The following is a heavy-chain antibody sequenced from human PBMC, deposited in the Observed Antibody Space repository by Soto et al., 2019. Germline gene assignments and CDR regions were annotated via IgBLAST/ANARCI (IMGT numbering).Heavy chain of an antibody. CDR2: IYYSGST. CDR1: GGSISSYY. Sequence: SETLSLTCTVSGGSISSYYWSWIRQPPGKGLEWIGYIYYSGSTNYNPSLRSRVTISLDTSKNQLSLKLSSVTAADTAMYYCAGYYDSSGYYPFDYWGQGTLVTVSS. J-gene: IGHJ4*02. D-gene: IGHD3-22*01. CDR3: AGYYDSSGYYPFDY. V-gene: IGHV4-59*01.